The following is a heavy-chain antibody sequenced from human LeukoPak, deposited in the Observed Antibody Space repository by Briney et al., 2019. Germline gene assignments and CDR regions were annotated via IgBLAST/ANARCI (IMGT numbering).Heavy chain of an antibody. CDR1: GGSISSSSYY. CDR3: ARLVVGASIDY. D-gene: IGHD1-26*01. CDR2: IYYSGST. J-gene: IGHJ4*02. Sequence: SETLSLTCTVSGGSISSSSYYWGWIRQPPGKGLEWIGSIYYSGSTYYNPSLKSRVTISVDTSKNQFSLKLSSVAAADTAVYYCARLVVGASIDYWGQGTLVTVSS. V-gene: IGHV4-39*07.